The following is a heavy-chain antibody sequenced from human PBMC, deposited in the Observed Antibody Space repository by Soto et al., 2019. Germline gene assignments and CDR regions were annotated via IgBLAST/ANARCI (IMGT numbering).Heavy chain of an antibody. J-gene: IGHJ4*02. CDR1: GFIFSNYW. Sequence: EVQLVESGGVLVQPGGSLRLSCAASGFIFSNYWMTWVRQAPGKGLEWVANIKQDGSEKYYVDSVNGRFTISRDNAKKSLDLQMNSLRSEDTAVYYCAREKRPNGYFDYWGQGTLVTVSS. CDR2: IKQDGSEK. CDR3: AREKRPNGYFDY. V-gene: IGHV3-7*01. D-gene: IGHD6-25*01.